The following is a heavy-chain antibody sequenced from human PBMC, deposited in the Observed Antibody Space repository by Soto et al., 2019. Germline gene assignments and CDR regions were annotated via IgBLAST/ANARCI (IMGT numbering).Heavy chain of an antibody. J-gene: IGHJ6*02. D-gene: IGHD1-26*01. CDR3: AKDLSGRDGYYYGMDV. Sequence: HPGGSLRLSCAASGFTFSSYGMHWVRQAPGKGLEWVAVISYDGSNKYYADSVKGRFTISRDNSKNTLYLQMNSLRAEDTAVYYCAKDLSGRDGYYYGMDVWGQGTTVTVSS. CDR1: GFTFSSYG. CDR2: ISYDGSNK. V-gene: IGHV3-30*18.